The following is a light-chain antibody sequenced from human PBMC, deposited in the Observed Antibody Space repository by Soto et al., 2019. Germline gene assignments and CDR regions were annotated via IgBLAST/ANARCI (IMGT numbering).Light chain of an antibody. V-gene: IGKV1-5*03. CDR2: KAS. Sequence: DIQMTQSPSTLSGSVGDRVTITCRASQSISGWLAWYQQKPGKAPKLLIYKASSLESGVPSRFSGSGSGTEFTLTINSLQPDDFATYYCQQYNSYWTFGQGTKVEIK. CDR3: QQYNSYWT. CDR1: QSISGW. J-gene: IGKJ1*01.